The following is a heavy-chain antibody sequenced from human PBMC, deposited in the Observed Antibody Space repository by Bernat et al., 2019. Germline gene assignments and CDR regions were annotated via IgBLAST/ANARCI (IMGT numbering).Heavy chain of an antibody. Sequence: QVQLVQSGAEVKKPGASVKVSCKASGYTFTSYYMHWVRQAPGQGLEWMGIINPSGGSTSYAQKFQGSVTMTRDTSTRTVDMELSSLGSEDTAVYYCASRGTDYWGQGTLVTVSS. V-gene: IGHV1-46*01. CDR3: ASRGTDY. J-gene: IGHJ4*02. D-gene: IGHD5-12*01. CDR2: INPSGGST. CDR1: GYTFTSYY.